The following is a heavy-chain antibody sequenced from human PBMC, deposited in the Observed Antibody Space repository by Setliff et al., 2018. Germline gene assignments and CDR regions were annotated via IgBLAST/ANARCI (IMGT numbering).Heavy chain of an antibody. V-gene: IGHV4-39*07. CDR2: IYYSGST. CDR3: ARRETYYNFWSGYYAY. Sequence: PSETLSLTCTVSGGSISSSSYYWGWIRQPPGKGLEWIGSIYYSGSTYYNPSLKSRVTISVDTSKNQFSLKPSSVTAADTAVYYCARRETYYNFWSGYYAYWGQGTLVTVSS. CDR1: GGSISSSSYY. D-gene: IGHD3-3*01. J-gene: IGHJ4*02.